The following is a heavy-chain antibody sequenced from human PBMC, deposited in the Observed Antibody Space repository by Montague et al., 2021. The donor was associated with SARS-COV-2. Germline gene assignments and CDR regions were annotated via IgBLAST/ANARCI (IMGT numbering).Heavy chain of an antibody. CDR1: GGSISSGGYY. CDR2: IYYSGST. J-gene: IGHJ4*03. CDR3: ARCCMVASRAPFAVDY. Sequence: TLSLTCTVSGGSISSGGYYWSWIRQHPGKGLEWFGYIYYSGSTYYDPSLKIRVTISVDTSKNQFSLKLGSATAADTAVYYCARCCMVASRAPFAVDYWGQGTLVTVSS. V-gene: IGHV4-31*03. D-gene: IGHD5-12*01.